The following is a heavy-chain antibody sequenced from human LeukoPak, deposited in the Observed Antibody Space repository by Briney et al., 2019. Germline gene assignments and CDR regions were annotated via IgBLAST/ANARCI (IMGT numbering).Heavy chain of an antibody. CDR1: GFTFDDYA. Sequence: GGSLRLSCAATGFTFDDYAMHWVRQAPGKGLEWVSGISWNSGSIGYADSVKGRFTISRDNAKNSLYLQMNSLRAEDMALYYCAKEGPPGLGGAFDIWGQGTMVTVSS. J-gene: IGHJ3*02. D-gene: IGHD6-25*01. CDR3: AKEGPPGLGGAFDI. CDR2: ISWNSGSI. V-gene: IGHV3-9*03.